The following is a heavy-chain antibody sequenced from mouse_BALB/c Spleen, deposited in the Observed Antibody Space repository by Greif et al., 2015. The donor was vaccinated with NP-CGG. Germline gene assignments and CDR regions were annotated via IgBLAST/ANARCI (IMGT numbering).Heavy chain of an antibody. Sequence: VKLVESGAELVKPGAPVKLSCKASGYTFTSYWMNWVKQRPGRGLEWIGRIDPSGSETHYNQKFKDKATLAVDKSSSTAYIQLSSLTSEDSAVYYCASGGNYDYFDYWGQGTTLTVSS. V-gene: IGHV1-69*02. CDR1: GYTFTSYW. CDR3: ASGGNYDYFDY. CDR2: IDPSGSET. D-gene: IGHD2-1*01. J-gene: IGHJ2*01.